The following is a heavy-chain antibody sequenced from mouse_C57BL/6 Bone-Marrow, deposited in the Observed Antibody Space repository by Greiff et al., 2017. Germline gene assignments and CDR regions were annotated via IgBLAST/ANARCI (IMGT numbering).Heavy chain of an antibody. Sequence: VQLQQSGPELVKPGASVKISCKASGYTFTDYYMNWVKQSHGKSLEWIGDINPNNGGTSYNQKFKGKATLTVDQSSSTAYMELRSLTSEDSAVYYCAREGLGNYEYYWGQGTTLTVSS. CDR2: INPNNGGT. CDR3: AREGLGNYEYY. CDR1: GYTFTDYY. J-gene: IGHJ2*01. V-gene: IGHV1-26*01. D-gene: IGHD2-1*01.